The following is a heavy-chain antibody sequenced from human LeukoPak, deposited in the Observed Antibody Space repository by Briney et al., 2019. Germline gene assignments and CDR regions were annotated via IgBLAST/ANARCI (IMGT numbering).Heavy chain of an antibody. CDR1: GGSISTYY. V-gene: IGHV4-59*01. CDR2: IYYSGST. CDR3: ARGGNCSGGSCYSDRGWFDP. J-gene: IGHJ5*02. D-gene: IGHD2-15*01. Sequence: SETLSLTWTVSGGSISTYYRSWIRQPPGEGLEWIGYIYYSGSTNYNPSLKSRVTISVDTSKNQFSLKLNSVTAADTAVYYCARGGNCSGGSCYSDRGWFDPWGQGTLVTVSS.